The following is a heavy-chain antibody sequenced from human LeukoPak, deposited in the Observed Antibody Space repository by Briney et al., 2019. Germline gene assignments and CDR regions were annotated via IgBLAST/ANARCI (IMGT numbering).Heavy chain of an antibody. CDR3: ARDLGYYYYYGMDV. CDR1: GFTFSDYY. V-gene: IGHV3-11*01. J-gene: IGHJ6*02. Sequence: GGSLRLSCAASGFTFSDYYMSWIRQAPGKGLEWVSYISSSGSTIYYPDSVKGRFTISRDNAKNSLYLQMNSLRAEDTAVYYCARDLGYYYYYGMDVWGQGTTVTVSS. CDR2: ISSSGSTI.